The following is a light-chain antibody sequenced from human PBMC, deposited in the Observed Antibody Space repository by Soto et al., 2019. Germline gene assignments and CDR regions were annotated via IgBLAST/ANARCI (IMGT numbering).Light chain of an antibody. Sequence: EIVLTQSPGTLSLSPGEGATLSCRASHSVSSTYLAWYQQKPGQAPRLLIYGASSRATGIPDRFSGSGSGTDFTLTISRLEPDDFAVYYCQQYGSSPPYTFGQGTKLEIK. J-gene: IGKJ2*01. CDR3: QQYGSSPPYT. CDR1: HSVSSTY. CDR2: GAS. V-gene: IGKV3-20*01.